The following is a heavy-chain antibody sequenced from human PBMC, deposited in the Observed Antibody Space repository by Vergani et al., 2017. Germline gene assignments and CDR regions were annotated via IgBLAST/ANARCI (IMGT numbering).Heavy chain of an antibody. J-gene: IGHJ6*02. CDR3: ARSGYCSSTSCYICYYYGMDV. CDR2: ISGSGGNT. CDR1: GFTFSSYA. D-gene: IGHD2-2*01. V-gene: IGHV3-23*01. Sequence: EVQLLESGGGLVQPGGSLRLSCGASGFTFSSYAMTWVRQAPGKGLEWVSAISGSGGNTFYTDSVKGRFTISRDNSKNSLYLQMNSLRAEDTAVYYCARSGYCSSTSCYICYYYGMDVWGQGP.